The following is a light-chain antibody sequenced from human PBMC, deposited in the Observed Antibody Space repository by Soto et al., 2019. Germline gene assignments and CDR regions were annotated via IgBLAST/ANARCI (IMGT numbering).Light chain of an antibody. CDR2: GAS. V-gene: IGKV3-20*01. CDR1: QSVNSNF. Sequence: EIVLTQSPATLSLSPGERATLSCRASQSVNSNFLAWYQQKPGQAPRLLISGASNRATGIPDRFSGSGSGTDFTLTISRLEPEDFAVYYCQQYGSSPSITFGQGTRLEIK. CDR3: QQYGSSPSIT. J-gene: IGKJ5*01.